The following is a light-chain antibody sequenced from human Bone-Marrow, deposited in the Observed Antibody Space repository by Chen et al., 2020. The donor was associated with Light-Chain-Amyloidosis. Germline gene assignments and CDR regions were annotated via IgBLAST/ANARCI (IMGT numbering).Light chain of an antibody. Sequence: IVLTQSPATLSLSPGERATLSCRASQSVDSYLAWYQQKPGQAPRLLIFYASNRATGIPARFSGSGSGTDFTVTISSLEPEDFAVYYCQQRRNWPRTFGQGTKVDIK. CDR1: QSVDSY. J-gene: IGKJ1*01. CDR2: YAS. CDR3: QQRRNWPRT. V-gene: IGKV3-11*01.